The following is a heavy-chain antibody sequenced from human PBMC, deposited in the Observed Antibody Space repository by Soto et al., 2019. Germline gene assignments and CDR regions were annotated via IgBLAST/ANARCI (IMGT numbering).Heavy chain of an antibody. CDR2: ISYDGRNK. V-gene: IGHV3-30*04. Sequence: QVQLVESGGGVVQPGRSLRLSCAASGFTFSSYAMHWVRQAPGKGLEWVAVISYDGRNKYDADSVKGRFTISRDNSKNTLYLQMNSLRAEDTAVYYCARADTARGVGYYGMDVWGQGTTVTVS. J-gene: IGHJ6*02. D-gene: IGHD6-6*01. CDR3: ARADTARGVGYYGMDV. CDR1: GFTFSSYA.